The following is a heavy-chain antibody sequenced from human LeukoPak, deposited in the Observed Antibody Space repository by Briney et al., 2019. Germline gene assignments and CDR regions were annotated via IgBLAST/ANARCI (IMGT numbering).Heavy chain of an antibody. D-gene: IGHD3-22*01. CDR2: IKSKTDGGTT. V-gene: IGHV3-15*01. CDR1: GFTFSNAW. J-gene: IGHJ3*02. CDR3: TTDTMIYAFDI. Sequence: PGGSLRLSCAASGFTFSNAWMSWVRQAPGKGLEWVGRIKSKTDGGTTDYAAPVKGRFTISRDDSKNTLYLQMNSLKTEDTAMYYCTTDTMIYAFDIWGQGTMVTVSS.